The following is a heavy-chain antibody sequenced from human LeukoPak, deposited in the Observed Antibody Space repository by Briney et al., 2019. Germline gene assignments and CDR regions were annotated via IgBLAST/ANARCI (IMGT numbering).Heavy chain of an antibody. Sequence: ASVKVSCKASGYTFTSYGISWVRQAPGQGLEWMGWISAYNCNTNYAQKLQGRVTMTTDTSTNTAYMELRSLRSDDTAVYYCARSITILGVVIRKDYYYGMDVWGQGTTVTVSS. J-gene: IGHJ6*02. V-gene: IGHV1-18*01. CDR1: GYTFTSYG. CDR3: ARSITILGVVIRKDYYYGMDV. D-gene: IGHD3-3*01. CDR2: ISAYNCNT.